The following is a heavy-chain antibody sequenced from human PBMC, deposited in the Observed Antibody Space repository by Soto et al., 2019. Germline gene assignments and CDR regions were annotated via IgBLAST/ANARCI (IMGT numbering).Heavy chain of an antibody. D-gene: IGHD2-15*01. CDR2: TYYRSKWYK. Sequence: LQTLSLTCAISGDSVSSNSAAWNWIRQSPSRGLEWLGRTYYRSKWYKEYAASVRSRITINPDTSKNQFSLQLNSVSPEDTAVYYCVRTVGWLDPWGQGILVTASS. J-gene: IGHJ5*02. CDR1: GDSVSSNSAA. V-gene: IGHV6-1*01. CDR3: VRTVGWLDP.